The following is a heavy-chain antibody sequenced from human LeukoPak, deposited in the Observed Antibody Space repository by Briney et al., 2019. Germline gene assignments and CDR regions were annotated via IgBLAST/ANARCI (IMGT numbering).Heavy chain of an antibody. Sequence: SETLSLTCTVSGGSIISGDYYWSWIRQPAGKGLEWIGRISASGSTNYNPSLKSRVTISVDTSKNRLSLNLTSVLAADTAIYYCARRDTGCNYCDYWGQGILVTVSS. CDR1: GGSIISGDYY. D-gene: IGHD5-12*01. J-gene: IGHJ4*02. CDR3: ARRDTGCNYCDY. V-gene: IGHV4-61*02. CDR2: ISASGST.